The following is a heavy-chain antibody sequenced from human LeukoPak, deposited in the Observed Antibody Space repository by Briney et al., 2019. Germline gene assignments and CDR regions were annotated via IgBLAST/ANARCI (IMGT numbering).Heavy chain of an antibody. CDR3: ARDWVAGTFYYYYYMDV. CDR1: GGSFSGYY. V-gene: IGHV4-34*01. J-gene: IGHJ6*03. Sequence: SETLSLTCAVYGGSFSGYYWSWIRQPPGKGLEWIGSIYHSGSTYYNPSLKSRVTISVDTSKNQFSLKLSSVTAADTAVYYCARDWVAGTFYYYYYMDVWGKGTTVTVSS. D-gene: IGHD6-19*01. CDR2: IYHSGST.